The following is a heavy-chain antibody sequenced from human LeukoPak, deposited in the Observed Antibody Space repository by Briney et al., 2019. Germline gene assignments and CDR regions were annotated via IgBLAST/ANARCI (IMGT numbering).Heavy chain of an antibody. CDR1: GGSVSSDSYY. V-gene: IGHV4-61*01. CDR2: IYYSGNT. CDR3: ARKATTGPTKAAFDI. Sequence: SETLSLTYTVSGGSVSSDSYYWSWIRQPPGKGLEWIGYIYYSGNTNYSPSLKSRVTISADMSKNQFSLKLSSVTAADTAVYYCARKATTGPTKAAFDIWGQGTMVTVSS. D-gene: IGHD4-17*01. J-gene: IGHJ3*02.